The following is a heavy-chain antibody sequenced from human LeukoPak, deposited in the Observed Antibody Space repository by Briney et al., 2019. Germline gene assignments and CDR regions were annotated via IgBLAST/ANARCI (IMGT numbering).Heavy chain of an antibody. CDR3: ARQDSSGYQVDY. CDR1: GGSISSGGYY. V-gene: IGHV4-31*03. D-gene: IGHD3-22*01. J-gene: IGHJ4*02. Sequence: PSQTLSLTCTVSGGSISSGGYYWSWIRQHPGKGLEWIGYIYYSGSTYYNSSLKSRVTISVDTSKNQFSLKLSSVTAADTAVYYCARQDSSGYQVDYWGQGTLVTVSS. CDR2: IYYSGST.